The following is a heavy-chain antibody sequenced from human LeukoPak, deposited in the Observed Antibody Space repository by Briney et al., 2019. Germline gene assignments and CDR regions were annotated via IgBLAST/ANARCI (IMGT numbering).Heavy chain of an antibody. CDR2: IRYDGSDK. D-gene: IGHD3-9*01. CDR3: AKDFGYIYDILSGYFDL. Sequence: PGGSLRLSCAASEFTFNSYGMHWVRQAPGKGLDWVAFIRYDGSDKYYADSVKGRFTISRDNSKNTLYLQMNSLRAEDTAVYYCAKDFGYIYDILSGYFDLWGRGTLVTVSS. J-gene: IGHJ2*01. V-gene: IGHV3-30*02. CDR1: EFTFNSYG.